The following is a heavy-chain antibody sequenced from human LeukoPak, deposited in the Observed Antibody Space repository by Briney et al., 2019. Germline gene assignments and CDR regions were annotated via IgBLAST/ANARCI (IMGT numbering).Heavy chain of an antibody. CDR3: ARRHSSSWLYGMDV. CDR2: IYYSGST. V-gene: IGHV4-59*08. Sequence: SETLSLTCTVSGGSISSYYWSWIRQPPGKGLEWIGYIYYSGSTNYNPSLKSRVTISVDTSKNQFSLKLSSVTAADTAVYYCARRHSSSWLYGMDVWGQGTTVTVYS. J-gene: IGHJ6*02. CDR1: GGSISSYY. D-gene: IGHD6-13*01.